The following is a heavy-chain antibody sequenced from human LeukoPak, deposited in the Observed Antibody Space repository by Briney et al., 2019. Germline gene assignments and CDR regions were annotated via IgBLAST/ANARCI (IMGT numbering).Heavy chain of an antibody. V-gene: IGHV1-69*05. J-gene: IGHJ3*02. CDR3: ARPASITGTHDAFDI. CDR2: IIPIFGTA. CDR1: GGTFSSYA. Sequence: ASVKVSCKASGGTFSSYAISWVRQAPGQGLEWMGGIIPIFGTANYAQKFQGRVTITTDESTSTAYMELSSLRSEDTAVYYCARPASITGTHDAFDIWGQGTMVIVSS. D-gene: IGHD1-20*01.